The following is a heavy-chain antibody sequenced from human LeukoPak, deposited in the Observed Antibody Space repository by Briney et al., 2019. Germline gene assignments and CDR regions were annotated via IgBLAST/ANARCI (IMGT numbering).Heavy chain of an antibody. Sequence: VASVKVSCKASGYTFTSYYLHWVRQAPGQGLEWIGIINPSGGSTTYAQKFQGRVTMTRDTSTSTIYMELSSLRSEDTAVYYCARGLKGDSGWHRFDYWGQGTLVTVSS. CDR2: INPSGGST. J-gene: IGHJ4*02. V-gene: IGHV1-46*01. CDR3: ARGLKGDSGWHRFDY. D-gene: IGHD6-19*01. CDR1: GYTFTSYY.